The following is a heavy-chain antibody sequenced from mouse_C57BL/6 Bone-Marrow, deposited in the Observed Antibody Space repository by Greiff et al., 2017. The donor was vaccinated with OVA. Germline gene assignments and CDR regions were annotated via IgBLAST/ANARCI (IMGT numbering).Heavy chain of an antibody. Sequence: VQLKESGPELVKPGASVKIPCKASGYTFTDYNMNWVKQSHGKSLEWIGDINPNNGGTIYNQKFKGKATLTVDKSSSTAYMELRSLTSEDTAVYYCAREGWLKGWFAYWGQGTLVTVSA. CDR1: GYTFTDYN. CDR2: INPNNGGT. CDR3: AREGWLKGWFAY. V-gene: IGHV1-18*01. J-gene: IGHJ3*01. D-gene: IGHD2-3*01.